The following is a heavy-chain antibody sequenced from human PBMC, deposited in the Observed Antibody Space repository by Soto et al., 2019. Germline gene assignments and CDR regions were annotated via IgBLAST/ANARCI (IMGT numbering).Heavy chain of an antibody. CDR1: GFTFSSYG. CDR3: AKDLAYYYGMDV. J-gene: IGHJ6*02. Sequence: QVQLVESGGGVVQPGRSLRLSCAASGFTFSSYGMHWVRQAPGKGLEWVAAISYDGSNKYYADSVKGRFTISRDNSKNTLYLQMNSLRAEDTAVYYCAKDLAYYYGMDVWGQGTTVTVSS. V-gene: IGHV3-30*18. CDR2: ISYDGSNK.